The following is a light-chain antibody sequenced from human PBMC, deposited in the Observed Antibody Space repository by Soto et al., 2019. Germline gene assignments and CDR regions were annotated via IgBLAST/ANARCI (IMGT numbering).Light chain of an antibody. Sequence: DIQMTQSPSTLSASVGDRVTITCRASQSISSWLAWYQQKPGRAPTLLIYEASTLESGVPSRFSGSGSGTEFSLPISSLQPDDVATYYCRQDYTCPISFGQGTRLEIK. CDR2: EAS. J-gene: IGKJ5*01. CDR1: QSISSW. CDR3: RQDYTCPIS. V-gene: IGKV1-5*03.